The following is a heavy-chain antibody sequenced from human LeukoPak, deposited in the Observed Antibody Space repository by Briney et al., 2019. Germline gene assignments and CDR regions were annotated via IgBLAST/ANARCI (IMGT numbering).Heavy chain of an antibody. J-gene: IGHJ4*02. CDR2: MKRDGGEK. D-gene: IGHD5-18*01. CDR3: ASLDTAHPSGVH. Sequence: GGSLRLSCEASTFTFTPGWMSWVRQAPGKGLEWVAMMKRDGGEKHYVDSVRGRFTISRDNAKNSLYLQMDSLRDEDTAVYYCASLDTAHPSGVHWGPGTLVTVSS. V-gene: IGHV3-7*01. CDR1: TFTFTPGW.